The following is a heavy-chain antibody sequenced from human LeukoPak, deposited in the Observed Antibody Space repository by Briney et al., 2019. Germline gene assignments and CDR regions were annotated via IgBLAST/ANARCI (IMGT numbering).Heavy chain of an antibody. CDR1: GFTFSSSA. J-gene: IGHJ4*02. Sequence: GGSLRLSCAASGFTFSSSAMSWVRQVPGKGLEWASGISASGGSTYYADSVRGRFTISRDNSKNTLYVQMNSLRDEDTAVYYCAKDLDSSSWVLSYWGQGTLVTVSS. D-gene: IGHD6-13*01. V-gene: IGHV3-23*01. CDR2: ISASGGST. CDR3: AKDLDSSSWVLSY.